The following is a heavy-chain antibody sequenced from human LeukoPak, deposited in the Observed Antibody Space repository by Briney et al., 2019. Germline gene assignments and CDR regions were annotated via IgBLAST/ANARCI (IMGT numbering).Heavy chain of an antibody. J-gene: IGHJ4*02. Sequence: SETLSLTCAVYGGSFSGYYWSWIRQPPGKGLELIGEINHSGSTNYNPSLKSRVTISVDTSKNQFSLKLSSVTAADTAVYYCARGRYDFWSGYTTATPLDYWGQGTLVTVSS. CDR3: ARGRYDFWSGYTTATPLDY. CDR1: GGSFSGYY. D-gene: IGHD3-3*01. V-gene: IGHV4-34*01. CDR2: INHSGST.